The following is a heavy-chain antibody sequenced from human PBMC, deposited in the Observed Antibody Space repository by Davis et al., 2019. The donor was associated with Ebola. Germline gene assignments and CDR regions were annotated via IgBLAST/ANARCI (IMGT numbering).Heavy chain of an antibody. Sequence: GGSLRLSCAASGFTFDDYAMYWVRQAPGKGLEWVSGISWNSVTIGYADSVKGRFTISRDNAKNSLYLQMNSLKSEDTALYYCAKDISIAVTGGAQDYWGQGTLVTVSS. V-gene: IGHV3-9*01. J-gene: IGHJ4*02. CDR1: GFTFDDYA. CDR2: ISWNSVTI. CDR3: AKDISIAVTGGAQDY. D-gene: IGHD6-19*01.